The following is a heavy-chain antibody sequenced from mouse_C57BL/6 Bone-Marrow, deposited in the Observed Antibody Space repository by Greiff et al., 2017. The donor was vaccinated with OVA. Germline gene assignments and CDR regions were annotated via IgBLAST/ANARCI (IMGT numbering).Heavy chain of an antibody. J-gene: IGHJ3*01. CDR3: ARPLITTGWFAY. V-gene: IGHV5-12*01. Sequence: VQLQESGGGLVQPGGSLKLSCAASGFTFSDYYMYWVRQTPEKRLEWVAYISNGGGSTYYPDTVKGRFTISRDNAKNTLYLQMSRLKSEDTAMYYCARPLITTGWFAYWGQGTLVTVSA. D-gene: IGHD1-2*01. CDR1: GFTFSDYY. CDR2: ISNGGGST.